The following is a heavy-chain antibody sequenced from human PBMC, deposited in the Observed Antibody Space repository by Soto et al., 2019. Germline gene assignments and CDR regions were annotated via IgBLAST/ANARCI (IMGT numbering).Heavy chain of an antibody. V-gene: IGHV3-33*01. CDR2: IWYDGSDK. CDR1: GFTFSSYG. CDR3: ARDLQGAAAGYYFDY. D-gene: IGHD6-13*01. Sequence: SLRLSCAASGFTFSSYGMHWVRQAPGKGLEWVAVIWYDGSDKYYADSVKGRFTISRDNSKNTLYLQMNSLRAEDTAVYYCARDLQGAAAGYYFDYWGQGTLVTVSS. J-gene: IGHJ4*02.